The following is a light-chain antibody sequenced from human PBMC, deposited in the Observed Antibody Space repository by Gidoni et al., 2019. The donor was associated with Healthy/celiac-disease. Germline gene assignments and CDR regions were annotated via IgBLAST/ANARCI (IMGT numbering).Light chain of an antibody. CDR3: QQRSNQGLT. CDR1: QSVSSY. J-gene: IGKJ4*01. Sequence: IVLTQSPATLSLSPGERATLSCRASQSVSSYLAWYQQKPGQAPRLLIYDASNRATGIPARFSGSGSGTDFTLTISSLEPEDFAVYYCQQRSNQGLTFXGXTQVEIK. V-gene: IGKV3-11*01. CDR2: DAS.